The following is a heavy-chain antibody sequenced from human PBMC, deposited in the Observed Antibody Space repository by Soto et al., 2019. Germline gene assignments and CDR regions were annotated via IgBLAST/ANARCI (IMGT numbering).Heavy chain of an antibody. D-gene: IGHD3-22*01. Sequence: SVKVSCKASGGTFSIYSISWVRQAPGQGLEWMGGIIPIFGTANYAQKFQGRVTITADESTSTAYMELSSLRSEDTAVYYCARGLDALMIVWFDPWGQGTLVTVSS. V-gene: IGHV1-69*13. CDR2: IIPIFGTA. J-gene: IGHJ5*02. CDR3: ARGLDALMIVWFDP. CDR1: GGTFSIYS.